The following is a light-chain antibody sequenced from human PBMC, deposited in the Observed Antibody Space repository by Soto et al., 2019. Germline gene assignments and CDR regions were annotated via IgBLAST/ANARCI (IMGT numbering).Light chain of an antibody. J-gene: IGLJ1*01. V-gene: IGLV2-18*02. CDR3: SSFTSSSTYV. CDR2: EVS. CDR1: SSDVGSYNR. Sequence: QSALTQPPSVSGSPGQSVALSCTGTSSDVGSYNRVSWYQQPPGTAPKLLIYEVSNRPSGVADRFSGSKSGNTASLTISGLQAEDEADYYCSSFTSSSTYVFGTGTKLTVL.